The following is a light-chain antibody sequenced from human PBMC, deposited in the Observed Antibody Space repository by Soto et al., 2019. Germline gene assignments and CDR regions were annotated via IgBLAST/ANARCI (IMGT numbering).Light chain of an antibody. CDR1: QDISNY. CDR2: DAS. CDR3: QQEDNLPLT. J-gene: IGKJ3*01. V-gene: IGKV1-33*01. Sequence: DIQMTQSPSSLSASVGDRVTITCQASQDISNYLHWYQQKPGKAPKLLIYDASNLETGVPSRFSGSGSGTDFTFTISSLQPEDIATYYCQQEDNLPLTVGPGTKVDIK.